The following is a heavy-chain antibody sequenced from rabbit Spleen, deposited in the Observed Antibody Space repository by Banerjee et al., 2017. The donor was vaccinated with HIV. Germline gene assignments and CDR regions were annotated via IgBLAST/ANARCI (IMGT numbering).Heavy chain of an antibody. CDR2: IYAGSGGST. Sequence: QEQLEESGGDLVQPGASLTLTCTASGFSFSSSYWICWVRQAPGKGLEWIACIYAGSGGSTYYASWAKGRFTISKTSSTTVTLQMTSLTAADTATYFCARDLDGVIGWNFGWWGPGTLVTVS. CDR3: ARDLDGVIGWNFGW. V-gene: IGHV1S45*01. J-gene: IGHJ4*01. D-gene: IGHD1-1*01. CDR1: GFSFSSSYW.